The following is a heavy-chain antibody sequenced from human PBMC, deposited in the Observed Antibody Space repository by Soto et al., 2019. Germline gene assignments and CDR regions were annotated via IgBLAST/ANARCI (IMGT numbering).Heavy chain of an antibody. CDR3: ATRPLLPGAP. CDR2: IYSGGGT. V-gene: IGHV3-53*01. D-gene: IGHD3-22*01. Sequence: EVQLVESGGGLIQPGGSLRLSCAASGFTFISKDMNWVRKAPGKGLGWVSLIYSGGGTYYAGSVKGRFTISRDNSKNTLYLQMSSLRAEDTAVYYCATRPLLPGAPWGQGTMVTVSS. CDR1: GFTFISKD. J-gene: IGHJ3*01.